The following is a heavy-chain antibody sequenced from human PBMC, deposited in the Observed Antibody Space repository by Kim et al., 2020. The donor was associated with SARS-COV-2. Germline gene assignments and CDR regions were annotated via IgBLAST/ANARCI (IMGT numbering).Heavy chain of an antibody. CDR1: GYTFTGYY. V-gene: IGHV1-2*04. CDR3: ARDLGCCSSTSCSWEYYGMDV. Sequence: ASVKVSCKASGYTFTGYYMHWVRQAPGQGLEWMGWINPNSGGTNYAQKFQGWVTMTRDTSISTAYMELSRLRSDDTAVYYCARDLGCCSSTSCSWEYYGMDVWGQGTTVTVSS. J-gene: IGHJ6*02. D-gene: IGHD2-2*01. CDR2: INPNSGGT.